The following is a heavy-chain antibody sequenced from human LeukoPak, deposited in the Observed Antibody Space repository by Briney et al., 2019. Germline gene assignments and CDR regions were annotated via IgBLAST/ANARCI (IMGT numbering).Heavy chain of an antibody. CDR2: IDPSDSYT. CDR3: ARGHLESSTSRNEQDY. J-gene: IGHJ4*02. V-gene: IGHV5-10-1*01. Sequence: GESLKISCKGSGYSFTSYWISWVRQMPGKGLEWMGRIDPSDSYTNYSPSFQGHVTISADKSISTAYLQWSSLKASDTAMYYYARGHLESSTSRNEQDYWGQGTLVTVSS. D-gene: IGHD2-2*01. CDR1: GYSFTSYW.